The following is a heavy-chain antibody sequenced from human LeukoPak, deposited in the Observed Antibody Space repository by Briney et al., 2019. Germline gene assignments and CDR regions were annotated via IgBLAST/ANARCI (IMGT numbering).Heavy chain of an antibody. CDR3: ARDRWCSGGSCYSGGVGWFDP. CDR1: GYTFTSYY. CDR2: INPSGGST. D-gene: IGHD2-15*01. Sequence: GASVKVSCKASGYTFTSYYMHWVRQAPGQGLEWMGIINPSGGSTSYAQKFQGRVTMTRDTSTSTAYMELSSLRSEDTAVYYCARDRWCSGGSCYSGGVGWFDPWGQGTLVTVSS. V-gene: IGHV1-46*01. J-gene: IGHJ5*02.